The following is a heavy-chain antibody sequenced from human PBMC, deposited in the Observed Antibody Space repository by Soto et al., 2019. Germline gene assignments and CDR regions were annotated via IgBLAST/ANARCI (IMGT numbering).Heavy chain of an antibody. D-gene: IGHD6-19*01. V-gene: IGHV4-34*01. J-gene: IGHJ3*02. CDR3: ARSREQWLVDAFDI. CDR2: VNPTGST. CDR1: GGSFSGYY. Sequence: SETPSLTCAVYGGSFSGYYWSWIRQPPGKGLEWIGEVNPTGSTKYNPSLKSRVTISVDTSKNQFSLNLNSVTAADTALYYCARSREQWLVDAFDIWGQGTMVTVSS.